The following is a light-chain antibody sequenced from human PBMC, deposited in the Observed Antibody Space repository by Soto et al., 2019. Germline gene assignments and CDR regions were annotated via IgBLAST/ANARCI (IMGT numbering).Light chain of an antibody. CDR1: QSVRSNY. J-gene: IGKJ2*01. CDR3: QHYDGSPLT. V-gene: IGKV3-20*01. CDR2: GVF. Sequence: ETVLTQSPGTVSLYPGERATLSCTTSQSVRSNYLAWYQQKPGQAPRLVVYGVFNRATGIPVRFSGSGSGTDFTLIISGLEPEDSAVYYCQHYDGSPLTFGQGTNLEI.